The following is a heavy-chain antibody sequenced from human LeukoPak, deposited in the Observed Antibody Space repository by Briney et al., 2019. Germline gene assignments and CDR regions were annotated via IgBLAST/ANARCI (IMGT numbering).Heavy chain of an antibody. J-gene: IGHJ2*01. CDR3: ARRSVTEGWYFDL. Sequence: TSETLSLTCTVSGGSMSSFYWTWIRQSPEKGLEWIGYIYYNVGTDSNPSLRSRVTISIDASKNQFSLKLSSVTAADTAVYYCARRSVTEGWYFDLWGRGTLVTVSS. CDR1: GGSMSSFY. V-gene: IGHV4-59*01. D-gene: IGHD2-21*02. CDR2: IYYNVGT.